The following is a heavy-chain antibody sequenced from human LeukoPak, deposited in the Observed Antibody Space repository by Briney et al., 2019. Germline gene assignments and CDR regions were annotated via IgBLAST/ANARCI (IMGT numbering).Heavy chain of an antibody. D-gene: IGHD2-21*02. CDR3: ARRGYGGDCYSCPTALDY. Sequence: GGSLRLSCAASGFTFSSYAMSWVRQAPGKGLEWVSAISGGGGSTYYADSVKGRFTISRDNSKNTLYLQMNSLRAEDTAVYYCARRGYGGDCYSCPTALDYWGQGTLVTVSS. CDR1: GFTFSSYA. J-gene: IGHJ4*02. V-gene: IGHV3-23*01. CDR2: ISGGGGST.